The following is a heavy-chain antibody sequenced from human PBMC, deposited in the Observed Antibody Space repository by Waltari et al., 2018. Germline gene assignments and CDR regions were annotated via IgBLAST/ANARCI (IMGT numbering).Heavy chain of an antibody. Sequence: QVQLQESGPGLVKPSETLSLTCTVSGGSVSSGSYYWSWIRRPPGKGLEWIGDIYYSGSTNYTPSLKSRVTISVDTSKNQFSLKLSSVTAADTAVYYCASNRGRYYDILTGYVGYFDYWGQGTLVTVSS. CDR2: IYYSGST. D-gene: IGHD3-9*01. J-gene: IGHJ4*02. CDR1: GGSVSSGSYY. V-gene: IGHV4-61*01. CDR3: ASNRGRYYDILTGYVGYFDY.